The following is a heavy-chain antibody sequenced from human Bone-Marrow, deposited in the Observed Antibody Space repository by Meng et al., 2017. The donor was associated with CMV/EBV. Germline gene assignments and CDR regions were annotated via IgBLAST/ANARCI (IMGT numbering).Heavy chain of an antibody. CDR1: GGSFSGYY. D-gene: IGHD6-6*01. CDR3: ARGFGHSSSFGKHYYYYYGMDV. V-gene: IGHV4-34*01. CDR2: INHSGST. Sequence: TLSLTCAVYGGSFSGYYWSWIRQPPGTGLEWIGEINHSGSTNYNPSLKSRVTISVDTSKNQFSLKLSSVTAADTAVYYCARGFGHSSSFGKHYYYYYGMDVWGQGTTVTVSS. J-gene: IGHJ6*02.